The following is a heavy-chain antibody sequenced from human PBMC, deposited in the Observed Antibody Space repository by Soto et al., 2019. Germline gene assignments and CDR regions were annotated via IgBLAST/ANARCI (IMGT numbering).Heavy chain of an antibody. D-gene: IGHD4-4*01. CDR2: VKGKTHGGTT. CDR3: TTDSYITVTPVRPDS. Sequence: GCLRLSCSASGLTFSNAFINWVRQAPGKGLEWVGRVKGKTHGGTTDFAASVKGRFAISRDDSISMAFMRMNSLKIEDTAVYYCTTDSYITVTPVRPDSRGNGTLVAVSS. CDR1: GLTFSNAF. J-gene: IGHJ5*01. V-gene: IGHV3-15*07.